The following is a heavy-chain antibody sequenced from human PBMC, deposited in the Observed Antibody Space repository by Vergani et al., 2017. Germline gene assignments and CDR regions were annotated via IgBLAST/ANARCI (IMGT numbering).Heavy chain of an antibody. Sequence: EVQLVESGGGLVKPGRSLRLSCAASGFTFDDYAMHWVRQAPGKGLEGVSGISWNSGSIGYADSVKGRFTISRDNAKNSLYLQLNSLRAEDTALYYCAKELVGDYGDYYFDYWGQGTLVTVSS. CDR1: GFTFDDYA. CDR3: AKELVGDYGDYYFDY. J-gene: IGHJ4*02. CDR2: ISWNSGSI. D-gene: IGHD4-17*01. V-gene: IGHV3-9*01.